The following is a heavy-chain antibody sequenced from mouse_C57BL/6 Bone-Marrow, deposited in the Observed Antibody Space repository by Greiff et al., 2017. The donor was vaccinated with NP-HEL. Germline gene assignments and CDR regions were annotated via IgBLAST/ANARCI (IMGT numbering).Heavy chain of an antibody. CDR1: GFSLTSYA. CDR2: IWTGGGT. Sequence: VKLMESGPGLVAPSQSLSITCTVSGFSLTSYAISWVRQPPGKGLEWLGVIWTGGGTNYNSALKSRLSISKDNSKSQVFLKMNRLQTDDTARYYCARRRRPYYYAMDYWGQGTSVTVSS. V-gene: IGHV2-9-1*01. J-gene: IGHJ4*01. D-gene: IGHD2-12*01. CDR3: ARRRRPYYYAMDY.